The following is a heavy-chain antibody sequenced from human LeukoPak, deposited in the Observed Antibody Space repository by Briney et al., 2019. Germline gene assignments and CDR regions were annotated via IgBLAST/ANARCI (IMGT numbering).Heavy chain of an antibody. CDR3: ARGYASGSYSLH. D-gene: IGHD3-10*01. CDR2: INHSGTT. Sequence: SETLSLTCTVYGGSFSGYYWTWIRQPPGKGLEWIAEINHSGTTTYYPSLQSRVTVSPDTSKNQLFLKMNSVPAADTAVYFCARGYASGSYSLHWGQGTLVTVSS. J-gene: IGHJ4*02. V-gene: IGHV4-34*01. CDR1: GGSFSGYY.